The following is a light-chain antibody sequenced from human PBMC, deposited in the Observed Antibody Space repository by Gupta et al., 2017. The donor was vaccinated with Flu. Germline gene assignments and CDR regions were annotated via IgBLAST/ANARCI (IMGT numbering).Light chain of an antibody. Sequence: QSVLTQSPSASGTPGQRVTISCSGTNSNIGGNAVSWFQQFAGLAPKVLINRDDQRPSGAPDRFSGSKSGNAASLVISGLQPEDEADYICAAWDDSLRAPLFGWGTKLTVL. V-gene: IGLV1-44*01. CDR3: AAWDDSLRAPL. J-gene: IGLJ3*02. CDR2: RDD. CDR1: NSNIGGNA.